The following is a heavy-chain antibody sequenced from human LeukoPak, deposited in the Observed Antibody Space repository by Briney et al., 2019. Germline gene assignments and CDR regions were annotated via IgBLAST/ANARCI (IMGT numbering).Heavy chain of an antibody. CDR1: GFTFSSYG. J-gene: IGHJ4*02. Sequence: PGGSLRLSCAASGFTFSSYGMSWVRQAPGKGLEWVSAISGSGGSIYYADSVKGRFTISRDNAKNSLYLQMNSLRAEDTAVYYCARDLTGTVADGPIDYWGQGTLVTVSS. CDR2: ISGSGGSI. D-gene: IGHD4-23*01. CDR3: ARDLTGTVADGPIDY. V-gene: IGHV3-23*01.